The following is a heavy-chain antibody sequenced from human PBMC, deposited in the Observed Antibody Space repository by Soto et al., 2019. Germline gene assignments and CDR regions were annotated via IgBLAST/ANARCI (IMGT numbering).Heavy chain of an antibody. CDR3: AKGDFRDGYNSHYYGMDV. Sequence: PGGSLRLSCAASGFTFSSHGMHWVRQAPGKGLEWVAVVSYDGSNKYYADSVKGRFTISRDNSKNTLYLQMNSLRAEDTAVYYCAKGDFRDGYNSHYYGMDVWGQGTTVTVSS. V-gene: IGHV3-30*18. J-gene: IGHJ6*02. CDR1: GFTFSSHG. CDR2: VSYDGSNK. D-gene: IGHD5-12*01.